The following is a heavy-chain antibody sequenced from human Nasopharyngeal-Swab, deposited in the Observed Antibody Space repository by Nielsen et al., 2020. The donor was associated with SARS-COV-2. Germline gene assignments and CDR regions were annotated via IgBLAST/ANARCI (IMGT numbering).Heavy chain of an antibody. D-gene: IGHD4-17*01. V-gene: IGHV3-30*03. Sequence: VRQAPGKGLEWVAFIAHDASNEYYGDSVKGRFSISRDSSKNTLYLQMGSLRGEDTAVYYCARDAPAHYGAFYWGRGTLVTVSS. J-gene: IGHJ4*02. CDR3: ARDAPAHYGAFY. CDR2: IAHDASNE.